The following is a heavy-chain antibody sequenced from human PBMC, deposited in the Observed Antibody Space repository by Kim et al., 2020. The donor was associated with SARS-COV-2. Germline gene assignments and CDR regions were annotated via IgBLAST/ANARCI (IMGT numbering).Heavy chain of an antibody. D-gene: IGHD3-10*01. Sequence: GGSLRLSCAASGFTFSSYSMNWVRQAPGKGLEWVSSISSSSSYIYHADSVKGRFTISRDNAKNSLYLQMNSLRAEDTAVYYCARDRLYYYGSGSSDFDYWGQGTLVTVSS. CDR1: GFTFSSYS. CDR3: ARDRLYYYGSGSSDFDY. J-gene: IGHJ4*02. V-gene: IGHV3-21*01. CDR2: ISSSSSYI.